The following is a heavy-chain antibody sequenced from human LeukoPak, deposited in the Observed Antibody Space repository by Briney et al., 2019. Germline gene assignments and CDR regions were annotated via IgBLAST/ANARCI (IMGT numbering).Heavy chain of an antibody. CDR2: IIPIFGTA. Sequence: ASVKVSCKASGGTFSSYAISWVRQAPGQGLEWMGGIIPIFGTAKYAQKFQGRVTITADESTSTAYMELSSLRSEDTAVYYCARVVSGYSSGWRFDYRGQGTLVTVSS. CDR3: ARVVSGYSSGWRFDY. CDR1: GGTFSSYA. J-gene: IGHJ4*02. D-gene: IGHD6-19*01. V-gene: IGHV1-69*13.